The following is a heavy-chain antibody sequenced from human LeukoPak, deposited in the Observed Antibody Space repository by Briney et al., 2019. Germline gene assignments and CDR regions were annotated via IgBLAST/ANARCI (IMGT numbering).Heavy chain of an antibody. J-gene: IGHJ4*02. V-gene: IGHV3-7*01. Sequence: GGSLRLSCAASGFTFSNYWMTWVRQAPGKGLEWVGNIKQDGSETYYVDSVKGRFTISRDDTKNSLYLQMNSLRGEDTAVFYCASPRLGIWSLDCWRQGTLVSVSS. CDR1: GFTFSNYW. CDR3: ASPRLGIWSLDC. D-gene: IGHD7-27*01. CDR2: IKQDGSET.